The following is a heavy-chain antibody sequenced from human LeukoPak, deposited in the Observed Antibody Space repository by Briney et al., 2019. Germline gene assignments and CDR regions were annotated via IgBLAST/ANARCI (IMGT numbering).Heavy chain of an antibody. Sequence: GGSLRLSCAASGFTFSSYSMNWVRHAPGKGLEWVSSISRSGSYIYYADSVKGRFTISRDNATNSLYLQMNRLRAEDTAVYYCARNYGSGSYYGHYGMDVWGKGTTVTVSS. D-gene: IGHD3-10*01. CDR1: GFTFSSYS. J-gene: IGHJ6*04. V-gene: IGHV3-21*01. CDR3: ARNYGSGSYYGHYGMDV. CDR2: ISRSGSYI.